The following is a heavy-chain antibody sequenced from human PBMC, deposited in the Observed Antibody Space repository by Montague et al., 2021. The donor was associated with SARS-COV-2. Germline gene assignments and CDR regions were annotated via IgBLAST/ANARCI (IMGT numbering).Heavy chain of an antibody. CDR1: GFSLNTNGRG. J-gene: IGHJ4*02. CDR2: IYWDDDK. Sequence: PALVKPTQTLTLTCTVSGFSLNTNGRGVGWIRQPPGEAPAWLALIYWDDDKRYSPSLKTRLTITKDTSRNQVVLTMTNVDPGDTGTYFCARYTSRMYGSFDYGGQGALVSVSS. D-gene: IGHD3-16*02. V-gene: IGHV2-5*02. CDR3: ARYTSRMYGSFDY.